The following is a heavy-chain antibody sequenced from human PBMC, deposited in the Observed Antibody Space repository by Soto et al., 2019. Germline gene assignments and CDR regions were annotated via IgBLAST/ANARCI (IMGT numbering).Heavy chain of an antibody. V-gene: IGHV3-21*01. CDR3: AIDIFQYCSGGSCYSGYHYGMAV. CDR1: GFTFSSYS. J-gene: IGHJ6*02. Sequence: GGSLRLSCAASGFTFSSYSMNWVRQAPGKGLEWVSSISSSSSYIYYADSVKGRFTISRDNAKNSLYLQMNSLRAEDTAVYFCAIDIFQYCSGGSCYSGYHYGMAVWGQGTTVTVSS. CDR2: ISSSSSYI. D-gene: IGHD2-15*01.